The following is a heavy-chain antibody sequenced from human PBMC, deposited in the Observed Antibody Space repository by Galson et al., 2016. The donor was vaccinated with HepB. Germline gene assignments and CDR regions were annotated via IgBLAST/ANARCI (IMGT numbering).Heavy chain of an antibody. D-gene: IGHD3-16*02. Sequence: LRLSCAASGFTFSSYAMHWVRQAPGKGLEWVAVISFDGSNNFYADSVKGRFTISRDNSKNTLYLQMNSLRAEDPAVYYCARDDDYVWGTYRYTRTVPQYYFDYWGQGTLVTVSS. CDR1: GFTFSSYA. CDR2: ISFDGSNN. CDR3: ARDDDYVWGTYRYTRTVPQYYFDY. J-gene: IGHJ4*02. V-gene: IGHV3-30-3*01.